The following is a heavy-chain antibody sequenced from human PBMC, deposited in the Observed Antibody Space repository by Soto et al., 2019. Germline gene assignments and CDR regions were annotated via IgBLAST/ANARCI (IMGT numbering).Heavy chain of an antibody. Sequence: QVQLQQWGAGLLKPSETLSLTCAVYGGSFSGYYWSWIRQPPGKGLEWIGEINHSGSTNYNPSLKSRVNISVDTSKNQFSLKLSSVTAADTAVYYCARRHGWHYGSGPHFDYWGQGTLVTVSS. D-gene: IGHD3-10*01. CDR2: INHSGST. CDR1: GGSFSGYY. V-gene: IGHV4-34*01. J-gene: IGHJ4*02. CDR3: ARRHGWHYGSGPHFDY.